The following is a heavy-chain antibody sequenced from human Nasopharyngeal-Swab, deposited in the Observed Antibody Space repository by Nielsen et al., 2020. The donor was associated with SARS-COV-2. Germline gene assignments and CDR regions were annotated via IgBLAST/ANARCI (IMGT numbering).Heavy chain of an antibody. CDR2: IWYDGSNK. CDR1: GFTFSSYG. J-gene: IGHJ3*02. D-gene: IGHD3-22*01. CDR3: ARDSPGTDSSGYDGAFDI. V-gene: IGHV3-33*01. Sequence: GGSLRLSCAASGFTFSSYGMHWVRQAPGKGLEWVAVIWYDGSNKYYADSVKGRFTISRDNSKNTLYLQMNSLRAEDTAVYYCARDSPGTDSSGYDGAFDIWGQGTMVTVSS.